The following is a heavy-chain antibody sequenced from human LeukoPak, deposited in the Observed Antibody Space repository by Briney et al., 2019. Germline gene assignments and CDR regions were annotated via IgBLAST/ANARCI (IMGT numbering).Heavy chain of an antibody. CDR3: ARVGDVDTAMVDY. CDR1: GFTVSSNY. Sequence: GGSLRLSCAASGFTVSSNYMSWVRQAPGKGLEWVSVIYSGGSTYYADSVKGRFTISRDDSKNTLYLQMNSLRAEDTAVYYCARVGDVDTAMVDYWGQGTLVTVSS. V-gene: IGHV3-66*01. CDR2: IYSGGST. D-gene: IGHD5-18*01. J-gene: IGHJ4*02.